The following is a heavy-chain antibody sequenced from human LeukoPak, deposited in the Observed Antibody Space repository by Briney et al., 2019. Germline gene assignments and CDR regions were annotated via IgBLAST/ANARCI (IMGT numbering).Heavy chain of an antibody. V-gene: IGHV1-69*06. Sequence: SVKFSCKTSGGTFSNYAISWVRQAPGQGLECMGGIIPIFGTANYAQKFRGRVTITADKPTRTAYMELSSLRSEDTAVYYCARDNDSRDPPHLDYWGQGTLVTVSS. CDR3: ARDNDSRDPPHLDY. D-gene: IGHD3-16*01. CDR1: GGTFSNYA. CDR2: IIPIFGTA. J-gene: IGHJ4*02.